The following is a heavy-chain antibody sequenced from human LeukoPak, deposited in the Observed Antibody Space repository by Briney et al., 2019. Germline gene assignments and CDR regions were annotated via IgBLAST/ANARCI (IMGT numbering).Heavy chain of an antibody. Sequence: ASVKVSCKASGYTFTSYDINWVRQATGQGLEWMGWMNPNSGNTGYAQKFQGRVTMTRNTSISTAYMELSSLRSEDTAVYYCYASEYSSSWYESYGMDVWGQGTTVTVSS. CDR2: MNPNSGNT. CDR1: GYTFTSYD. V-gene: IGHV1-8*01. D-gene: IGHD6-13*01. J-gene: IGHJ6*02. CDR3: YASEYSSSWYESYGMDV.